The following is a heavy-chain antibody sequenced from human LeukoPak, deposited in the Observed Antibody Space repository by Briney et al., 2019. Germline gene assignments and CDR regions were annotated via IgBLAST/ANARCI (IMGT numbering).Heavy chain of an antibody. Sequence: PSETLSLTCAVYGGSFSGYYWSWIRQPAGKGLEWIGRIYTSGSTNYNPSLKSRVTISVDTSKNQFSLKLSSVTAADTAVYYCASNNDYGDYWGQGTLVTVSS. CDR2: IYTSGST. CDR3: ASNNDYGDY. J-gene: IGHJ4*02. V-gene: IGHV4-59*10. CDR1: GGSFSGYY. D-gene: IGHD1/OR15-1a*01.